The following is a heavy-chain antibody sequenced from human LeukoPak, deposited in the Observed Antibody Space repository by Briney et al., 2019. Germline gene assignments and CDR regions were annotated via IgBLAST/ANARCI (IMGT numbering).Heavy chain of an antibody. CDR2: ISDRGGST. V-gene: IGHV3-23*01. D-gene: IGHD6-19*01. CDR1: GFTFSSYA. J-gene: IGHJ4*02. CDR3: VSGWYIDY. Sequence: PGGSLRLSCAAYGFTFSSYAMSWVRQAPGKGLEWVSDISDRGGSTYYADSVKGRSTTSRTNYKHTLFMQINIPRADAAVLYCSVSGWYIDYWGQGTLVTVSS.